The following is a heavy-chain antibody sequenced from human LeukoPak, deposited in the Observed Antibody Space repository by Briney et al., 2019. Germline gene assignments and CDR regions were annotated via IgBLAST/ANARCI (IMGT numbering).Heavy chain of an antibody. D-gene: IGHD3-10*01. Sequence: PGGSLRLSCAASGFTVSSNYMSWVRQAPGKGLKWVSVIYSGGSTYYADSVKGRFTISRDNSKNTLYLQMNSLRAEDTAVYYCARVVRGVAKDVWGKGTTVTVSS. V-gene: IGHV3-53*01. CDR3: ARVVRGVAKDV. J-gene: IGHJ6*04. CDR2: IYSGGST. CDR1: GFTVSSNY.